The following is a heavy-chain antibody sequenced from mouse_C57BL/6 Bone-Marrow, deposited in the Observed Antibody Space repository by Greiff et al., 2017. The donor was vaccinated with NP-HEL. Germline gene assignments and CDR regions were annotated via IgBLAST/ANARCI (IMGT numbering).Heavy chain of an antibody. D-gene: IGHD2-3*01. J-gene: IGHJ3*01. V-gene: IGHV14-4*01. CDR2: IDPENGDT. CDR1: GFNIKDDY. CDR3: TSYDGYAY. Sequence: VQLQQSGAELVRPGASVKLSCTASGFNIKDDYMHWVKQRPEQGLEWIGWIDPENGDTEYASKFQGKATITADTSSNTAYLQLSSLTSEDTDVYYCTSYDGYAYWGQGTLVTVSA.